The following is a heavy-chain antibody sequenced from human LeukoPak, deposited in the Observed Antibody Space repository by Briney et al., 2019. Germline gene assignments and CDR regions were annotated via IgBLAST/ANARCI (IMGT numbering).Heavy chain of an antibody. J-gene: IGHJ3*02. D-gene: IGHD5-12*01. CDR3: ARASIILSAFDI. CDR2: IYHSGST. CDR1: GGSISSGGYS. Sequence: PSETLSLTCAVSGGSISSGGYSWSWLRQPPGKGLEWIGYIYHSGSTYYNPSLKSRVTISVDRSKNQFSLKLSSVTAADTAVYYCARASIILSAFDIWGQGTMVTVSS. V-gene: IGHV4-30-2*01.